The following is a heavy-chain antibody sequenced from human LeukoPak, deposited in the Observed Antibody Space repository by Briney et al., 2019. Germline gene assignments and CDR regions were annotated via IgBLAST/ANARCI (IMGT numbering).Heavy chain of an antibody. V-gene: IGHV4-59*01. J-gene: IGHJ4*02. CDR3: ARAGSGGYYFDY. Sequence: SETLSLTCTVSGGSISSYYWSWIRQPPGKGLEWIGYIYYSGSTNYNPSLKSRVTISVDTSKNQFSLKLSSVTAADTAVYYCARAGSGGYYFDYWGQGTLVTVSS. CDR2: IYYSGST. CDR1: GGSISSYY. D-gene: IGHD3-10*01.